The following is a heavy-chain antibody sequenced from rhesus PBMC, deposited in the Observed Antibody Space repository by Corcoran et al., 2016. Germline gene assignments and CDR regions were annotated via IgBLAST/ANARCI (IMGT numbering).Heavy chain of an antibody. CDR1: GFSLTTSSMA. CDR3: ARGDGGSSYGY. Sequence: QVTLKESGPALVQPTQTLTLTCTFSGFSLTTSSMAVGWIRQPPGKALEWLALIYWDDHKWYTTSLKGRLTISTDTAKNQVVLTLTNMDPVDTATYYCARGDGGSSYGYWGQGVLVTVSS. CDR2: IYWDDHK. V-gene: IGHV2-174*01. J-gene: IGHJ4*01. D-gene: IGHD4-29*01.